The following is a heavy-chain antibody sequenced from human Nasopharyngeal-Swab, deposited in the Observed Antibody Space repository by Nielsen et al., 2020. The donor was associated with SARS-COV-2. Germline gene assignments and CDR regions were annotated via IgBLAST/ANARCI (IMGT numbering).Heavy chain of an antibody. Sequence: GESLKISCAASGFTVSSNYMSWVRQAPGKGLEWVSVIYSGGSTYYADSVKGRFTISRHNSKNTLYLQMNSLRAEDTAVYYCAREERFWYSSGGGMDVWGQGTTVTVSS. CDR3: AREERFWYSSGGGMDV. CDR1: GFTVSSNY. D-gene: IGHD6-19*01. CDR2: IYSGGST. V-gene: IGHV3-53*04. J-gene: IGHJ6*02.